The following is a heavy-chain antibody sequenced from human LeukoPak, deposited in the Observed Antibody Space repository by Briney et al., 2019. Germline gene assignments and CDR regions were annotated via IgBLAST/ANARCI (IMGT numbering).Heavy chain of an antibody. CDR3: ARGLDASMETAYDY. CDR1: GGSFNAYA. Sequence: SVKVSCKASGGSFNAYAISWVRQAPGQGLEWMGGIIPIFGTSNYAQKLQGRVTISTDESTSTAYMEVSSLRSEDTAIYYCARGLDASMETAYDYWGQGTLVTVSP. V-gene: IGHV1-69*05. CDR2: IIPIFGTS. D-gene: IGHD5-18*01. J-gene: IGHJ4*02.